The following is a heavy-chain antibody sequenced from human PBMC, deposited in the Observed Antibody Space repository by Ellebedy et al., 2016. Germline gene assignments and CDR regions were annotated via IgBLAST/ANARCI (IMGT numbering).Heavy chain of an antibody. V-gene: IGHV4-59*01. CDR3: ARGERTGTDY. Sequence: SETLSLTCSVSGASITSYYWSWIRQPPGKGLEWIGYISYSRSTNYNPSLKSRVTISVDTSKNQFSLKLSSVTAADTAVYYCARGERTGTDYWGQGTLVTVSS. J-gene: IGHJ4*02. D-gene: IGHD1-1*01. CDR2: ISYSRST. CDR1: GASITSYY.